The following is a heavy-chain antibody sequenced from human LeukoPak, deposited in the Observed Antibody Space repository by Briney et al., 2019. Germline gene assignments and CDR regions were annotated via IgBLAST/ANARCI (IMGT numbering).Heavy chain of an antibody. CDR2: INHSGST. CDR1: GDSISTYY. V-gene: IGHV4-34*01. CDR3: ARHGGWFGP. D-gene: IGHD3-16*01. J-gene: IGHJ5*02. Sequence: SETLSLTCSVSGDSISTYYWSWIRQPPGKGLEWIGEINHSGSTNYNPSLKSRVTISVDTSKNQFSLKLSSVTAADTAVYYCARHGGWFGPWGQGTLVTVSS.